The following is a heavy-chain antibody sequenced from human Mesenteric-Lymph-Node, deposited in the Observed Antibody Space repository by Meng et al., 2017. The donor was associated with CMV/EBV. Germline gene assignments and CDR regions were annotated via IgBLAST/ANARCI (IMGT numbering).Heavy chain of an antibody. J-gene: IGHJ4*02. D-gene: IGHD3-16*01. Sequence: GESLKISCAASGFTFSSYGMHWVRQAPGKGLEWVAFISFDGSNKYYAESLRGRFTISRDNSKNTLYVQMNSLRVEDRAVYYCAKDEFINSARGRPFDFWGQGTLVTVSS. V-gene: IGHV3-30*02. CDR2: ISFDGSNK. CDR1: GFTFSSYG. CDR3: AKDEFINSARGRPFDF.